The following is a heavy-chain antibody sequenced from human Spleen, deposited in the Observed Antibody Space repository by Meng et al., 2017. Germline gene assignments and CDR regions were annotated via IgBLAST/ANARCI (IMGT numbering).Heavy chain of an antibody. CDR2: IYHSGSS. V-gene: IGHV4-30-2*01. CDR1: GGSISSGGYS. Sequence: QVQLQESGSGLVKPSQTLSLTCAVSGGSISSGGYSWSWIRRPPGKGLVWVGYIYHSGSSYYNPALKSRVTISVDRSKNQFSLKLSSVTAGGTGLYYCARTGASAGPPYYFDYWGQGTLVTVSS. CDR3: ARTGASAGPPYYFDY. J-gene: IGHJ4*02. D-gene: IGHD6-13*01.